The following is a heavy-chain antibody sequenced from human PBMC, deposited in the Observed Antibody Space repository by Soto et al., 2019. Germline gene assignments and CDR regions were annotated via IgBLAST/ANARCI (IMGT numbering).Heavy chain of an antibody. CDR3: AREGYYGSVSADY. J-gene: IGHJ4*02. CDR2: ISAYNGNT. Sequence: VQLVQSGAEVKKPGASVKVSCKASGYTFNRSGISWVRQAPGQGLEWMGWISAYNGNTNYAQKFQGRVTMTTGTSTSTAYMDLRSLRYDDTAVYYCAREGYYGSVSADYWGQGTLVSVSS. V-gene: IGHV1-18*01. D-gene: IGHD3-10*01. CDR1: GYTFNRSG.